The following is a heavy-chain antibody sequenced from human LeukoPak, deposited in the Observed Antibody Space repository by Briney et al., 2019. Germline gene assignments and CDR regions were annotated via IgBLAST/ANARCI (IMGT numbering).Heavy chain of an antibody. CDR1: GGSISSGDYY. J-gene: IGHJ6*03. CDR2: VYYSGSN. V-gene: IGHV4-30-4*08. CDR3: ARASCSSTSCYPSKYYYYYMDV. Sequence: KTSQTLSLTCSLSGGSISSGDYYWSWIRQPPGKCLEWIGYVYYSGSNYYNPSLKSLVTISVDTSKNQFSLKLSSVTAADTAVYYCARASCSSTSCYPSKYYYYYMDVWGKGTTVTVSS. D-gene: IGHD2-2*01.